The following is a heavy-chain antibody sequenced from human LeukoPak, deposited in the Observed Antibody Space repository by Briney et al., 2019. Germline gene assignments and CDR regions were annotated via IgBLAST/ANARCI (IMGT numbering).Heavy chain of an antibody. Sequence: GGSLRLSCAASGFTFSSYSMNWVRQAPGKGLEWVSYISSSSSTIYYADSVKGRFTISRDNAKNSLYLQMNSLRAEDTAVYYCAKRSNYDFSGYYYYMDVWGKGTTVTVSS. CDR1: GFTFSSYS. V-gene: IGHV3-48*04. CDR3: AKRSNYDFSGYYYYMDV. J-gene: IGHJ6*03. D-gene: IGHD3-3*01. CDR2: ISSSSSTI.